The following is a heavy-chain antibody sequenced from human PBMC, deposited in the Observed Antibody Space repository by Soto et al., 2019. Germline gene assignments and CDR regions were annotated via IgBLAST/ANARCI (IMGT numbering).Heavy chain of an antibody. CDR1: GGSISSYY. CDR3: ARRAGKWAGYGMDV. D-gene: IGHD1-26*01. J-gene: IGHJ6*02. V-gene: IGHV4-59*01. CDR2: IYYSRST. Sequence: QVQLQESGPGLVKPSETLSLTCTVSGGSISSYYWSWIRQPPGKGLEWIGYIYYSRSTNYNPSLKSRVTIAVDTSTIQFSLKLSSVTAADTAVYYCARRAGKWAGYGMDVWGQGTTVTVSS.